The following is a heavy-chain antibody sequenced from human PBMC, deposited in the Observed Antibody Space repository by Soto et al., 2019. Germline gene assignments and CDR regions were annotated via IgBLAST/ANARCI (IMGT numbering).Heavy chain of an antibody. V-gene: IGHV4-30-4*01. CDR3: AREDAPTGRTIDY. J-gene: IGHJ4*02. D-gene: IGHD4-4*01. CDR2: IYYSGST. Sequence: SEALCLTWTVSGGSISSGDYYWSWIRQPPGKGLEWIGYIYYSGSTYYNPSLKSRVTISEDTSNQFSLKLSSVTAADTAVYYCAREDAPTGRTIDYWGQGTLVTVSS. CDR1: GGSISSGDYY.